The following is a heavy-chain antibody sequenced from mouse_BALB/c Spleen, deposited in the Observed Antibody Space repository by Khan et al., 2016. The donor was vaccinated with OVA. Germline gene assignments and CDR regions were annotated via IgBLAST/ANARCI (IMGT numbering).Heavy chain of an antibody. V-gene: IGHV3-8*02. Sequence: EVQLQESGPSLVKPSQTLSLTCSVTGDSITSGYWNWIRKFPGNKLEYMGYIIYTGYTYYNPSLKSRISMTRHTSKNHYYLHLNSVTDEDTSTYYCARSTYRYAFVYWGQGTLVTVSA. CDR2: IIYTGYT. D-gene: IGHD2-14*01. CDR3: ARSTYRYAFVY. CDR1: GDSITSGY. J-gene: IGHJ3*01.